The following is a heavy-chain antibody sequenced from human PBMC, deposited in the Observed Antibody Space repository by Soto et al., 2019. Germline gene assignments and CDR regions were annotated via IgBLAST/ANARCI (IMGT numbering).Heavy chain of an antibody. D-gene: IGHD2-2*01. CDR3: ARLLYCSSTSCDDY. Sequence: QVQLVQSGAEVKKPGASVKVSCKASGYTFTSYDINWVRQATGQGLEWMGWMNPNSGNTGYAQKFQDRVTMTRNTSISTAYMELSSLRSEDTAVYYCARLLYCSSTSCDDYWGQGTLVTVSS. V-gene: IGHV1-8*01. CDR2: MNPNSGNT. J-gene: IGHJ4*02. CDR1: GYTFTSYD.